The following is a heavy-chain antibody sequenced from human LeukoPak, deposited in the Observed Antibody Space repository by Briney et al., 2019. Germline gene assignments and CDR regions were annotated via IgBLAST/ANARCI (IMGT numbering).Heavy chain of an antibody. V-gene: IGHV4-59*01. CDR3: ARGGSYLGYMDV. J-gene: IGHJ6*03. CDR2: IYYSGTT. CDR1: GGSFSGYY. D-gene: IGHD1-26*01. Sequence: SETLSLTCAVYGGSFSGYYWSWIRQPPGKALEWIGYIYYSGTTNYNPSLKSRVTISVDTSKNQFSLKLSSVTAADTAVYYCARGGSYLGYMDVWGKGTTVTVSS.